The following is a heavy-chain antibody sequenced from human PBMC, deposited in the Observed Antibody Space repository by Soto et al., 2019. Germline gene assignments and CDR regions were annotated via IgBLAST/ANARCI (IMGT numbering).Heavy chain of an antibody. V-gene: IGHV3-30*03. J-gene: IGHJ4*02. CDR1: GFTFSSYG. D-gene: IGHD6-13*01. CDR3: ARKAEAGTAVPFDY. Sequence: GGSLRLSCAASGFTFSSYGMHWVRQAPGKGLEWVAVISYDGTEKYHADSVKGRFTISRDNSKNTLYLQVNSLRAEDTAVYYCARKAEAGTAVPFDYWRQGTLVTVS. CDR2: ISYDGTEK.